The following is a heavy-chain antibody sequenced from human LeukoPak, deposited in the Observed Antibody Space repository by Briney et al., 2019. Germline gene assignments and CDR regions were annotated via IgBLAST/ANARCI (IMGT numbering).Heavy chain of an antibody. V-gene: IGHV3-48*03. D-gene: IGHD3-10*01. J-gene: IGHJ4*02. CDR3: VKVAKYYYGSETYYFFEH. CDR2: ISSSGSTI. CDR1: GFTFSSYE. Sequence: PGGSLRLSCAASGFTFSSYEMNWVRQAPGKGLEWVSYISSSGSTIYYADSVKGRFTISRDNAKNSLDLQMNSLRVEDTAIYYCVKVAKYYYGSETYYFFEHWGQGTPVTASS.